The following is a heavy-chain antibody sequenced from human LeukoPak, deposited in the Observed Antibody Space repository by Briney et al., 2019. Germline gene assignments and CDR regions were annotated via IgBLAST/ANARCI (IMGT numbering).Heavy chain of an antibody. CDR3: ARDRWGVNYYQYMDV. V-gene: IGHV1-69*06. D-gene: IGHD3-10*01. CDR2: IIPIFGTA. CDR1: GYTFTSYA. Sequence: SVKVSCKASGYTFTSYAMNWVRQAPGQGLEWMGGIIPIFGTANYAQKFQGRVTITADKSTSTAYMELSRLRSDDTAVYYCARDRWGVNYYQYMDVWGKGTTVTVSS. J-gene: IGHJ6*03.